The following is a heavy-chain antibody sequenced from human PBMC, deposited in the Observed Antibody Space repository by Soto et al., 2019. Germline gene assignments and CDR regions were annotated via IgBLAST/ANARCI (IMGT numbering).Heavy chain of an antibody. J-gene: IGHJ5*02. Sequence: SVKVSCKASGGTFSSYAISWLRQAPGQGLEWMGGIIPIFGTANYAQKFQGRVTITADESTSTAYMELSSLRSEDTAVYYCANSGGDIVVVPAAIRRSFNWFDPWGQGTLVTVSS. CDR2: IIPIFGTA. CDR1: GGTFSSYA. D-gene: IGHD2-2*01. V-gene: IGHV1-69*13. CDR3: ANSGGDIVVVPAAIRRSFNWFDP.